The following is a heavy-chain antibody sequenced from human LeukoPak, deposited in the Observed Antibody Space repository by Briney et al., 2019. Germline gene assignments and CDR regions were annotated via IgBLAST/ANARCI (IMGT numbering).Heavy chain of an antibody. Sequence: SETLSLTCAVSGGPISSGGYSWSWIRQPPGKGLEWIGYIYHSGSTYYNPSLKSRVTISVDRSKNQFSLKLSSVTAADTAVYYCARDQSDRDYGGNWWFDPWGQGTLVTVSS. CDR1: GGPISSGGYS. V-gene: IGHV4-30-2*01. CDR2: IYHSGST. CDR3: ARDQSDRDYGGNWWFDP. D-gene: IGHD4-23*01. J-gene: IGHJ5*02.